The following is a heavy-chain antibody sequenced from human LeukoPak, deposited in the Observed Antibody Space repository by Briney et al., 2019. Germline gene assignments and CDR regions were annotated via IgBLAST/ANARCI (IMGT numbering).Heavy chain of an antibody. J-gene: IGHJ4*02. V-gene: IGHV3-23*01. Sequence: GGSLRLSCAASGFTFSNHAMSWVRQAPGKGLEWISLINDSSGSTYYADSVRGRFTISRDNSENTLFLQMTNLRADDTAVYYCAQMPVAARLSFDYWGLGTLVTVSS. CDR3: AQMPVAARLSFDY. CDR2: INDSSGST. D-gene: IGHD6-6*01. CDR1: GFTFSNHA.